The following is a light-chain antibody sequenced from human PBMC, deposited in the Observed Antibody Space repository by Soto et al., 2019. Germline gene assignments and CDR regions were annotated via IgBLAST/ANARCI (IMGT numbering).Light chain of an antibody. Sequence: EIVLTQSPATLSLSPVERATLSCRASQSVSSYLAWYQQKPGQAPRLLIYDASNRATAIPARFSGSGSGTDFTLTISSLEPEDFAVYYCQQRSNWPITFGPGTNVEIK. CDR3: QQRSNWPIT. V-gene: IGKV3-11*01. J-gene: IGKJ3*01. CDR2: DAS. CDR1: QSVSSY.